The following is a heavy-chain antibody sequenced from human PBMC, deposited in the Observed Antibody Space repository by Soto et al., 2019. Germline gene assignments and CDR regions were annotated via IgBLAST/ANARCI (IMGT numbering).Heavy chain of an antibody. CDR2: IITAFGTT. CDR3: TRSYGYTFGGSLDN. V-gene: IGHV1-69*01. J-gene: IGHJ4*02. CDR1: GDTFNSYV. Sequence: QVQLVQSGPEVKKPGSSVKVSCKASGDTFNSYVITWVRQAPGQGLEWLGGIITAFGTTSYAQNFQDRLTITADDAATTDHMELSSLTSDDTAMYYCTRSYGYTFGGSLDNWGQGTLVTVSS. D-gene: IGHD5-18*01.